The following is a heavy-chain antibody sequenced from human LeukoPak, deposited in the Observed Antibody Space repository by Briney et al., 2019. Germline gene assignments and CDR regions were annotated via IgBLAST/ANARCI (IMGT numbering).Heavy chain of an antibody. CDR3: ARDFAVTATPLAY. V-gene: IGHV3-33*01. CDR2: IWYDGSNK. Sequence: PGGSLRLSCAASAFPFSSYGMHWVRQAPGKGLEWVAVIWYDGSNKYYADSVKGRFTISRDNSKNTLYLQMNSLRAEDTAVYYCARDFAVTATPLAYWGQGTLVTVSS. D-gene: IGHD2-21*02. J-gene: IGHJ4*02. CDR1: AFPFSSYG.